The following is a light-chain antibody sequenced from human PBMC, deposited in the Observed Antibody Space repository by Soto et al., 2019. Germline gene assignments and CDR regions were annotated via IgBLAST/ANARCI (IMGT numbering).Light chain of an antibody. Sequence: DMQMTQSPSSLSASVGDRVTITCRPSQTIDNYLNWYQHKPGKAPKLLIYGASTLQSGVSSRFTGSASGTDFTLTIDNLPAEDFATYYCQQTYTIPFDFGQGNKLEI. J-gene: IGKJ2*01. V-gene: IGKV1-39*01. CDR2: GAS. CDR1: QTIDNY. CDR3: QQTYTIPFD.